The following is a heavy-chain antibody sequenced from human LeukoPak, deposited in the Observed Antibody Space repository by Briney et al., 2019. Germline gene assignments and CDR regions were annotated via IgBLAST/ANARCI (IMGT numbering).Heavy chain of an antibody. CDR1: GFTFSSYA. D-gene: IGHD3-10*01. CDR2: ISGSGGST. CDR3: TRDMIRGVPDYIDY. Sequence: GGSLRLSCAASGFTFSSYAMSWVRQAPGKGLEWVSAISGSGGSTYYADSVKGQFTISRDNSKSTLYLQMNSLRIEDTGFYYCTRDMIRGVPDYIDYWGQGTLVTVSS. J-gene: IGHJ4*02. V-gene: IGHV3-23*01.